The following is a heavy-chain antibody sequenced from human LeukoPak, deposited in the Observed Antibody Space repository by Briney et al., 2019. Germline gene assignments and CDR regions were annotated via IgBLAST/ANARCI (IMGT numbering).Heavy chain of an antibody. CDR2: INHSGST. Sequence: TSETLSLTCAVSGGSISSSNWWSWVRQPPGKGLEWIGEINHSGSTNYNPSLKSRVTISVDTSKNQFSLKLSSVTAADTAVYYCARHKLIVVVPAYNWFDPWGQGTLVTVSS. D-gene: IGHD2-2*01. CDR3: ARHKLIVVVPAYNWFDP. V-gene: IGHV4-4*02. J-gene: IGHJ5*02. CDR1: GGSISSSNW.